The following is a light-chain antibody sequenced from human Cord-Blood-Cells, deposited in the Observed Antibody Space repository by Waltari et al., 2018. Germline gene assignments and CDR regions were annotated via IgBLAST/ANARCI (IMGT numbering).Light chain of an antibody. CDR2: AAS. J-gene: IGKJ3*01. Sequence: EIVLTQSPGTLSLSPGERATLSCRASQSVSSSYLAWYQQKPGQAPRLLIYAASSRATGIPDRFSGSGAGTDFTLTISRLGPEDFAVYYCQQYGSSPFTFGPGTKVEIK. CDR1: QSVSSSY. V-gene: IGKV3-20*01. CDR3: QQYGSSPFT.